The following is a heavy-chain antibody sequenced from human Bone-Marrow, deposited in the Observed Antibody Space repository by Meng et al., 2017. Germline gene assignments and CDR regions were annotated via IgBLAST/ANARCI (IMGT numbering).Heavy chain of an antibody. CDR1: GGSIRSIDG. J-gene: IGHJ4*02. CDR3: ASWIYSCGWQ. D-gene: IGHD6-19*01. V-gene: IGHV4-4*02. Sequence: QGPGPGLVKPSGPLSLSCGVSGGSIRSIDGWSWVRQPPGKGLEWIGEIYHGGETNYNPSLKSRVTIAIDKSKNQFSLKLSSVTAADTAVYYCASWIYSCGWQWGQGALVTVSS. CDR2: IYHGGET.